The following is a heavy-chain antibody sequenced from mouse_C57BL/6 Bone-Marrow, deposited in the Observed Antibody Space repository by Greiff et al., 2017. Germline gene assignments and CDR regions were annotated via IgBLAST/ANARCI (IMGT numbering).Heavy chain of an antibody. CDR2: IHPNSGST. CDR1: GYTFTSYW. CDR3: ARSGYSTFFDY. D-gene: IGHD2-5*01. Sequence: VQLQQPGAELVKPGASVKLSCKASGYTFTSYWMHWVKQRPGQGLEWIGMIHPNSGSTNYNEKFKSKATLTVDKSSSTAYMQLSSLTSEASAVYYCARSGYSTFFDYWGQGTTLTVSS. J-gene: IGHJ2*01. V-gene: IGHV1-64*01.